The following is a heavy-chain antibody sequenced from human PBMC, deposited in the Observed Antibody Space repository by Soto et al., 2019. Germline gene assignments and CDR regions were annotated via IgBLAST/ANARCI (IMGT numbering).Heavy chain of an antibody. CDR2: IIPIFGTA. CDR1: GGTFSSYA. CDR3: ARELTPPGITGP. D-gene: IGHD1-20*01. V-gene: IGHV1-69*01. J-gene: IGHJ5*02. Sequence: QVQLVQSGAEVKKPGSSVKVSCTASGGTFSSYAISWVRQAPGQGLEWMGGIIPIFGTANYAQKFQGRVTITADESTSTAYMELSSLRSEDTAVYFCARELTPPGITGPWGQGTLVTVSS.